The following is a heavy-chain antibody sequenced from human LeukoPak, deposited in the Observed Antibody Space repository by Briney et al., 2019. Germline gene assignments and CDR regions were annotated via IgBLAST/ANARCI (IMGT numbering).Heavy chain of an antibody. V-gene: IGHV1-8*01. D-gene: IGHD2-15*01. CDR1: GYTFTSYD. CDR2: MNPNSGNT. Sequence: ASVKVSCKASGYTFTSYDINWVRQATGQGLEWMGWMNPNSGNTGYAQKFQGRVTMTRNSSITTAYMELSSLRSEDTAVYYCARRXGRCSDGSCYYPDYWGQGTLVTVSS. J-gene: IGHJ4*02. CDR3: ARRXGRCSDGSCYYPDY.